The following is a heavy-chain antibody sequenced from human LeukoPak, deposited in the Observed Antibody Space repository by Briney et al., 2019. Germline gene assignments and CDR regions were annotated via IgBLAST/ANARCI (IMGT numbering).Heavy chain of an antibody. D-gene: IGHD5-18*01. CDR1: GFPFSSYG. V-gene: IGHV3-30*02. CDR2: IRYDGSNK. J-gene: IGHJ4*02. CDR3: AKDKRYSYGIFDY. Sequence: GGSLRLSCAASGFPFSSYGMHWVRRAPGKGLEWVAFIRYDGSNKYYPESVKGRFTISRDNSKNTLYLQKNSLRGEDKAVFYCAKDKRYSYGIFDYWGQGTLVTVSS.